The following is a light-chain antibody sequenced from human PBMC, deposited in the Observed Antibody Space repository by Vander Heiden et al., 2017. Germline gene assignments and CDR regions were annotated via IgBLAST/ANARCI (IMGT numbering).Light chain of an antibody. Sequence: VMTQFPATLSVSPGKGATLSCRASQSVRNKLAWYQQKPGQPPRLLIYGTSTRAAGIPARFSGSGSETEFTLNISSLRSENFAVYYCQQYGNWPPVTFGGGTKVDVK. CDR1: QSVRNK. J-gene: IGKJ4*01. CDR2: GTS. V-gene: IGKV3-15*01. CDR3: QQYGNWPPVT.